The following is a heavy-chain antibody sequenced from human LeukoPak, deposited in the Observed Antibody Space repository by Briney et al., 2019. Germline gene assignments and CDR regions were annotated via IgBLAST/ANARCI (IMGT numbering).Heavy chain of an antibody. J-gene: IGHJ5*02. V-gene: IGHV3-11*01. CDR3: ARVEYSSSRWFDP. D-gene: IGHD6-6*01. CDR2: ISSSGSTI. CDR1: GFTFSDYY. Sequence: PGGSLRLSCAASGFTFSDYYMSWIRQAPGKGLEWVSYISSSGSTIYYADSVKGRFTISRDNAKNSLYLQMNSLRAEDTAVYYCARVEYSSSRWFDPWGQGTLVTVSS.